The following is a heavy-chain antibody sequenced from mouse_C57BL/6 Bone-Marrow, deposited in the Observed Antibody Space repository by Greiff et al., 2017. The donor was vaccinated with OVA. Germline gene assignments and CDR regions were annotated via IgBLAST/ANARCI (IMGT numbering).Heavy chain of an antibody. J-gene: IGHJ3*01. Sequence: EVKVVESGGGLVQPGGSLSLSCAASGFTFTDYYMSWVRQPPGKALEWLGFIRNKANGYTTEYSASVKGRFTISRDNSQSFLYLHMNAPGDEDSSAYYCAKYGITTVPPFAYWGQGTLVTVSA. V-gene: IGHV7-3*01. CDR2: IRNKANGYTT. CDR3: AKYGITTVPPFAY. CDR1: GFTFTDYY. D-gene: IGHD1-1*01.